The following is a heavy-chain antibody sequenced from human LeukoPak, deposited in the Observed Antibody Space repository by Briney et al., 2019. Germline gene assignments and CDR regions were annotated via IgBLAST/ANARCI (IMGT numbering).Heavy chain of an antibody. CDR2: IYYSGST. V-gene: IGHV4-59*01. Sequence: SETLSLTCTVSGGSISRYYWSWIRQPPGKGLEWIGYIYYSGSTNYNPSLKSRVTISVETSKNEFSLKLRSVTAADTAVYYCARVTGYRIEDYFDYWGQGTLVTVSS. D-gene: IGHD6-13*01. CDR3: ARVTGYRIEDYFDY. J-gene: IGHJ4*02. CDR1: GGSISRYY.